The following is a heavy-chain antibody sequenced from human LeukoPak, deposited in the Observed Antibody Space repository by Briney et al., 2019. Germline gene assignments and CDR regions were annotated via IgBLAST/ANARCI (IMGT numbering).Heavy chain of an antibody. CDR1: GFTFSSYW. D-gene: IGHD6-13*01. Sequence: GGSLRLSCAASGFTFSSYWMGWVRQAPGKGLEWVANIKQDGSEKYYVDSVKGRFTVSRDNAKNSLYLQMNSLRAEDTAVYYCARDSGSSWYDRYYWGQGTLVTVSS. J-gene: IGHJ4*02. CDR2: IKQDGSEK. V-gene: IGHV3-7*01. CDR3: ARDSGSSWYDRYY.